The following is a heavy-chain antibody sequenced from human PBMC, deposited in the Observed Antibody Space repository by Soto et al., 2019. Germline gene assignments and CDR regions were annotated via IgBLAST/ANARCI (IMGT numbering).Heavy chain of an antibody. D-gene: IGHD2-21*01. CDR3: ARGGISHWAYFYYMDV. Sequence: SETLSLTCTVSGGSISSSSYYWGWLRQPPGMALEWIGNIYHSGSIYYNPSLKSRVTMSVDTSKNQFSLTLNSVTAADTATYYCARGGISHWAYFYYMDVWDRGTTVTVSS. J-gene: IGHJ6*03. CDR2: IYHSGSI. CDR1: GGSISSSSYY. V-gene: IGHV4-39*07.